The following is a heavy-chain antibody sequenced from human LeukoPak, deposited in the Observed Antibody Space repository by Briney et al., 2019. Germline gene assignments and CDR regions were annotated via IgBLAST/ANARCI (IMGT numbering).Heavy chain of an antibody. CDR3: ARDNGFGYSSSWYWYFDY. CDR1: GGSISSYY. V-gene: IGHV4-59*01. D-gene: IGHD6-13*01. J-gene: IGHJ4*02. Sequence: PSETLSLTCTVSGGSISSYYWSWIRQPPGKGLEWIGYIYYSGSTNYNPSLKSRVTTSVDTSKNQFSLKLSSVTAADTAVYYCARDNGFGYSSSWYWYFDYWGQGTLVTVSS. CDR2: IYYSGST.